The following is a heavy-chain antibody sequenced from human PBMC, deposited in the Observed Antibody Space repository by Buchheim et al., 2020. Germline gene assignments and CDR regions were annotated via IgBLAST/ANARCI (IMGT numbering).Heavy chain of an antibody. CDR1: GFTFSSYS. CDR2: ISSSSSTI. D-gene: IGHD3-3*01. J-gene: IGHJ6*02. Sequence: EVQLVESGGGLVQPGGSLRLSCAASGFTFSSYSMNWVRQAPGKGLEWVSYISSSSSTIYYADSVKGRFTISRDNAKNSLYLQMNSLRDEDTAVYYCAREPQGRFLTSNCYYGMDVWGQGT. CDR3: AREPQGRFLTSNCYYGMDV. V-gene: IGHV3-48*02.